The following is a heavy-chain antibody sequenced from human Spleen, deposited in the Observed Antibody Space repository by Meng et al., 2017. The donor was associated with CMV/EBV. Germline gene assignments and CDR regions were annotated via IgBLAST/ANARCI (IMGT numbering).Heavy chain of an antibody. CDR3: ARDGCSSTSCYLNYFDY. CDR2: IKQDGSEK. J-gene: IGHJ4*02. V-gene: IGHV3-7*01. Sequence: GESLKISCAVSGFTFSSYWMTWVRQAPGKGLEWVANIKQDGSEKYYVDSVKGRFTISRDNSKNTLYLQMNSLRAEDTAVYYCARDGCSSTSCYLNYFDYWGQGTLVTVSS. D-gene: IGHD2-2*01. CDR1: GFTFSSYW.